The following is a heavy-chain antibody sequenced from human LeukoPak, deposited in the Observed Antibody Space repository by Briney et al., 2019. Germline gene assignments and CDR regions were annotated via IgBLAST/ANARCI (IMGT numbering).Heavy chain of an antibody. CDR3: ARGRSDTIFGVVISYYMDV. CDR1: GYTFTSYD. J-gene: IGHJ6*03. V-gene: IGHV1-8*01. CDR2: MNPNSGNT. Sequence: ASVKVSCKASGYTFTSYDINWVRQATGQGLEWMGWMNPNSGNTGYAQKFQGRVTMTRNTPISTAYMELSSLRSEDTAVYYCARGRSDTIFGVVISYYMDVWGKGTTVTVSS. D-gene: IGHD3-3*01.